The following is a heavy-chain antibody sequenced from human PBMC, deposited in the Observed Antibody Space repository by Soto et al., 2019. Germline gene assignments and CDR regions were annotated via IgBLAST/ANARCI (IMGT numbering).Heavy chain of an antibody. J-gene: IGHJ6*02. D-gene: IGHD2-2*01. CDR1: GFSFSYNW. CDR3: VREMPVPIRGGYYYYSVLDA. Sequence: GGSLRLSCAASGFSFSYNWMHWVRQVPGKGLMWVSRLKSDGRDTIYADSVKGRFTVSRDSAKNTLYLQMNSLRVEDTAVYYCVREMPVPIRGGYYYYSVLDAWGQGTTVTVSS. CDR2: LKSDGRDT. V-gene: IGHV3-74*01.